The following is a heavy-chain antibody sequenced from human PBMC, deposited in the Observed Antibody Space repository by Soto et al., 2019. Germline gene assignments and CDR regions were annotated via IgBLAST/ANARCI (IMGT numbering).Heavy chain of an antibody. CDR3: VRRAEGRPGDGYYYVALDV. V-gene: IGHV5-51*01. CDR2: INPADSEA. CDR1: GYSYTSSG. D-gene: IGHD6-6*01. Sequence: PGSSLELSCKGSGYSYTSSGIGCVRQRPGRCLEWMGIINPADSEANYVPSFQGQVTISADRSTSTAFLQWSSLKASDTAMYYCVRRAEGRPGDGYYYVALDVWGQGTTVTVSS. J-gene: IGHJ6*02.